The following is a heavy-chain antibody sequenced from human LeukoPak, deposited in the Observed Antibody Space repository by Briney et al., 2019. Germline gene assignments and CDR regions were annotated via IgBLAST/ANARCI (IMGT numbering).Heavy chain of an antibody. CDR1: GGSISTYY. CDR2: IYYSGST. V-gene: IGHV4-59*01. CDR3: ARTASQRSGWYPDY. J-gene: IGHJ4*02. D-gene: IGHD6-19*01. Sequence: PSETLSLTCAVSGGSISTYYWSWVRQPPGKGLEWIAYIYYSGSTNYNPSLKSRVTISVDPSKNQFSLKMNSVTTADTAVYYCARTASQRSGWYPDYWGQGTLVTVSS.